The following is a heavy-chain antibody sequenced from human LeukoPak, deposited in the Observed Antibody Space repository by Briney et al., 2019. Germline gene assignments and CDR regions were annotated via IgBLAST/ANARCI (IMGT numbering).Heavy chain of an antibody. V-gene: IGHV4-30-2*01. CDR2: ISHRETT. J-gene: IGHJ2*01. Sequence: SQTLSLTCAVSGGSISSDDYSWSWLRQPPGKGLEWIGYISHRETTSYNPSLKSRVTISVDRSKNQFSLKLSSVTAADTAVYYCARDRGENWYFDLWGRGTLVTVSS. D-gene: IGHD3-10*01. CDR3: ARDRGENWYFDL. CDR1: GGSISSDDYS.